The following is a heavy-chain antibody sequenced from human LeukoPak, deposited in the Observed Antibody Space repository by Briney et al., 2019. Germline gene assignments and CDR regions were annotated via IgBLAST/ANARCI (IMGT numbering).Heavy chain of an antibody. CDR3: TRYSTPYFHDNSGSVFDY. CDR2: IDYSGTT. J-gene: IGHJ4*02. V-gene: IGHV4-39*02. Sequence: SETLSLTCTVSGGSIRSSGYYWGCIRQPPGKGLEWIGSIDYSGTTYYNPSLSSRVTISVDTSKHHFSQRLNPLSTAYTAVYYSTRYSTPYFHDNSGSVFDYWGRGTLVTVSS. CDR1: GGSIRSSGYY. D-gene: IGHD3-22*01.